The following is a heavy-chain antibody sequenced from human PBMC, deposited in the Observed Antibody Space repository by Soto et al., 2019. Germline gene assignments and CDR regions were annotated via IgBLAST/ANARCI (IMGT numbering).Heavy chain of an antibody. D-gene: IGHD5-12*01. J-gene: IGHJ4*02. V-gene: IGHV4-34*01. CDR2: INHSGST. CDR1: GGSFSGYY. Sequence: SETLSLTCAVYGGSFSGYYWSWIRQPPGKGLEWIGEINHSGSTNYNPSLKSRVTISVDTSKNQFSLKLSSVTAADTAVYYCAADGEMATIWQEDYWGQGTLVTVSS. CDR3: AADGEMATIWQEDY.